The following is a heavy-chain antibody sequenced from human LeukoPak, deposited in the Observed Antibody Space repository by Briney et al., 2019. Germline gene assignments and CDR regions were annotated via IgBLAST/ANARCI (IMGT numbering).Heavy chain of an antibody. J-gene: IGHJ3*02. CDR1: GFTFSSYS. D-gene: IGHD3-22*01. V-gene: IGHV3-48*01. CDR3: AKSFGSSGYYYAHAFDI. CDR2: ISSSSSTI. Sequence: GGSLRLSCAASGFTFSSYSMNWVRQAPGKGLEWVSYISSSSSTIYYADSVKGRFTISRDNSKNTLYLQMNSLRAEDTAVYYCAKSFGSSGYYYAHAFDIWGQGTMVTVSS.